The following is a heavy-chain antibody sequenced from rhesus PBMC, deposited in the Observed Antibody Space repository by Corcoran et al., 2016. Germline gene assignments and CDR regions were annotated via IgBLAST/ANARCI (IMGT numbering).Heavy chain of an antibody. CDR3: AKVPYSGSSLDF. Sequence: EVQLVESGGGLAKPGGSLRLSCSASGFPLSSYAMHWVRQAPGKGLEWVSDSSRSDSTNYADSVKGRFNISRDNSKNTLSLQMNSLRTEDTAVYYCAKVPYSGSSLDFWGQGVLVTVSS. J-gene: IGHJ4*01. CDR1: GFPLSSYA. CDR2: SSRSDST. V-gene: IGHV3-103*01. D-gene: IGHD6-25*01.